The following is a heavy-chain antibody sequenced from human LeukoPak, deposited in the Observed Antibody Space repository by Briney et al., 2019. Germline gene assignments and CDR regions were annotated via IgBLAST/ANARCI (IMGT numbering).Heavy chain of an antibody. V-gene: IGHV1-69*13. Sequence: SVKVSCKASGGTFNNSVINWVRQAPGQGLEWMRGIIPMFGTAIYAQKFQGRVTTTADESTSTAYMELSSLRSEDTAVYYCASAQYYDVLTGYSPYRCFDPWGQGTLVTVSS. J-gene: IGHJ5*02. D-gene: IGHD3-9*01. CDR3: ASAQYYDVLTGYSPYRCFDP. CDR1: GGTFNNSV. CDR2: IIPMFGTA.